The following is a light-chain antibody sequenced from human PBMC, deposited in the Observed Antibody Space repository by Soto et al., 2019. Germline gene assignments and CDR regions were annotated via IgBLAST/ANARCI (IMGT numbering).Light chain of an antibody. J-gene: IGLJ3*02. CDR3: QSYDSSLSGWV. Sequence: QSVLTQPPSVSGAPGQRVTISCTGSSFNIGAGYNVHWYQQLPGTAPKLLIYGNSNRPSGVPDRFSGSKSGTSASLAITGLQAEDEADYYCQSYDSSLSGWVFGGGTKVTVL. V-gene: IGLV1-40*01. CDR1: SFNIGAGYN. CDR2: GNS.